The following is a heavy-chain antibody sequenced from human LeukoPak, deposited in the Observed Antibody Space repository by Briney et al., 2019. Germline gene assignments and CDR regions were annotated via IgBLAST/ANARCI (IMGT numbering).Heavy chain of an antibody. Sequence: SETLSLTCAVSGGSISSSNWWSWVRQPPGKGLEWIGEIYHSGSTNHNPSLKSRVTISVDRSKNQFSLKLSSVTAADTAVYYCARVGGHDYGDSNWFDPWGQGTLVTVSS. CDR2: IYHSGST. CDR3: ARVGGHDYGDSNWFDP. D-gene: IGHD4-17*01. CDR1: GGSISSSNW. V-gene: IGHV4-4*02. J-gene: IGHJ5*02.